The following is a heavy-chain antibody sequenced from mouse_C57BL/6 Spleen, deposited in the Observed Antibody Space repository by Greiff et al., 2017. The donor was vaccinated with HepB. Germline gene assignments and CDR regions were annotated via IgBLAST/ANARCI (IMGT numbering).Heavy chain of an antibody. Sequence: VQLQQSGAELVRPGASVTLSCKASGYIFTDYEMHWVKQTPVHGLEWIGAIDPETGGTAYNQKFKGKAILTADKSSSTAYMELRSLTSEDSAVYYCTRGNYYGSSSPFDYWGQGTTLTVSS. CDR1: GYIFTDYE. CDR3: TRGNYYGSSSPFDY. J-gene: IGHJ2*01. V-gene: IGHV1-15*01. D-gene: IGHD1-1*01. CDR2: IDPETGGT.